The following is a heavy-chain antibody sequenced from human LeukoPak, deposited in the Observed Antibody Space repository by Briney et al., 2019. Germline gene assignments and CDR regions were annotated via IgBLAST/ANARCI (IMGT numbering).Heavy chain of an antibody. CDR1: GFTFSSAW. CDR2: IKSKADGETI. V-gene: IGHV3-15*07. Sequence: GGSLRLSCAASGFTFSSAWMNWVRQAPGKGLEWVGRIKSKADGETIDYAAPVKGRFTFSRDDSKNMLYLQMNSLKSEDTAVYYCSTLTSRGLSDSWGQGTLVTVSS. J-gene: IGHJ4*02. CDR3: STLTSRGLSDS. D-gene: IGHD1-20*01.